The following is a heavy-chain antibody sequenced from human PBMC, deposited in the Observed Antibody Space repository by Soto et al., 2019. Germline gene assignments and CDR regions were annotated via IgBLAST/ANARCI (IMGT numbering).Heavy chain of an antibody. J-gene: IGHJ4*02. CDR2: IYHSGST. D-gene: IGHD4-17*01. CDR3: ARASTTVTTLDY. Sequence: QLQLQESGSGLVNASQTLSLTCAVSGGSIISGGYSWSWIRQPPGKGLEWIGYIYHSGSTYYSPSLKSRVTISVDRSKNQCSLKLSSVTAADTAVYYCARASTTVTTLDYWRQGTLVTVSS. CDR1: GGSIISGGYS. V-gene: IGHV4-30-2*01.